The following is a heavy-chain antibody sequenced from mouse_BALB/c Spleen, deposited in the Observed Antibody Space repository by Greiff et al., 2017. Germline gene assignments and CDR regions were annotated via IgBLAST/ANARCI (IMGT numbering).Heavy chain of an antibody. CDR1: GFTFSSFG. D-gene: IGHD1-1*01. J-gene: IGHJ1*01. CDR3: ASSDYGSSWGYFDV. V-gene: IGHV5-17*02. Sequence: EVMLVESGGGLVQPGGSRKLSCAASGFTFSSFGMHWVRQAPEKGLEWVAYISSGSSTIYYADTVKGRFTISRDNPKNTLFLQMTSLRSEDTAMYYCASSDYGSSWGYFDVWGAGTTVTVSS. CDR2: ISSGSSTI.